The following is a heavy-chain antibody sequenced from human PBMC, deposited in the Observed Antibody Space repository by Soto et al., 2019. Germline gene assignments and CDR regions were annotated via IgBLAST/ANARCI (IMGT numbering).Heavy chain of an antibody. Sequence: QLQVQESGPGLVKPSETLSLTCSVSVGSISSSGYYWAWIRQPPGKGLEWIGSINYSGPTYYTSSLKSRLTMSVDTSMNQFSLKLTSVTAADTAVYYCARLVHAFSNYFDYWGQGILVTVSS. V-gene: IGHV4-39*01. J-gene: IGHJ4*02. CDR3: ARLVHAFSNYFDY. CDR2: INYSGPT. D-gene: IGHD2-15*01. CDR1: VGSISSSGYY.